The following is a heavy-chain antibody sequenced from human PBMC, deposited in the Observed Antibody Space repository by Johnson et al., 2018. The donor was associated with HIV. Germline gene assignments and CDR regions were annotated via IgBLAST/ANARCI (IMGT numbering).Heavy chain of an antibody. D-gene: IGHD6-6*01. J-gene: IGHJ3*02. CDR1: GFTFSSYA. CDR3: AKDILFEYSSPGGGAFDI. CDR2: ISYDGSNK. V-gene: IGHV3-30-3*01. Sequence: QEQLVESGGGVVQPGRSLRLSCAASGFTFSSYAMHWVRQAPGKGLEWVTLISYDGSNKYYADSVKGRFTISRDNSKNTLYLQMNSLRDEDTSVYYCAKDILFEYSSPGGGAFDIWGQGTMVTVSS.